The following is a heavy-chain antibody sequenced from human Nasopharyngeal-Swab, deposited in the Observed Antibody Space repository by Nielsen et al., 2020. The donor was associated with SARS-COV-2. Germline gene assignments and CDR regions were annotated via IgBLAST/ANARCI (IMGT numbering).Heavy chain of an antibody. D-gene: IGHD6-13*01. Sequence: GGSLRLSCAASGFTFSSYAMHWARQAPGKGLEWVAVISYDGSNKYYADSVKGRFTISRDNSKNTLYLQMNSLRAEDTAVYYCASGDATNSSSWLSLDYWGQGTLVTVSS. V-gene: IGHV3-30*04. CDR3: ASGDATNSSSWLSLDY. CDR2: ISYDGSNK. CDR1: GFTFSSYA. J-gene: IGHJ4*02.